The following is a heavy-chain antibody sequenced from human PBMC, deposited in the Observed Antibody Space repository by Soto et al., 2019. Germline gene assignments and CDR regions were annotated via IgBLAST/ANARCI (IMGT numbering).Heavy chain of an antibody. Sequence: ASVKVSCKASGGTFSSYTISWVRQAPGQGLEWMGRIIPILGIANYAQKFQGRVTITADKSTSTAYMELSSLRSEDTAVYYCASSSAGSSWSPSTDAFDIWGQGTMVTVSS. V-gene: IGHV1-69*02. D-gene: IGHD6-13*01. CDR2: IIPILGIA. CDR1: GGTFSSYT. CDR3: ASSSAGSSWSPSTDAFDI. J-gene: IGHJ3*02.